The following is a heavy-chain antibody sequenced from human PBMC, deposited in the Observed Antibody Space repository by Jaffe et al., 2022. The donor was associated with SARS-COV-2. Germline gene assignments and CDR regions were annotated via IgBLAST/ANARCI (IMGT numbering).Heavy chain of an antibody. Sequence: EVQLVESGGGLVKPGGSLTLSCAASGFIFSDAWMSWVRQAPGKGLEWVGRIKSRTEGGTRDYAAPVKGRFTISRDDSKKTLYLQINSLKTEDTALYYCAAVLQSSSWIPPSHPNYYYRDVWGKGTTVTVSS. D-gene: IGHD6-13*01. V-gene: IGHV3-15*01. CDR3: AAVLQSSSWIPPSHPNYYYRDV. J-gene: IGHJ6*03. CDR1: GFIFSDAW. CDR2: IKSRTEGGTR.